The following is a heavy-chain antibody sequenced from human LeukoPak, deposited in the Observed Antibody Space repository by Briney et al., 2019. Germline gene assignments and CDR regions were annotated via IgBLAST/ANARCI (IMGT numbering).Heavy chain of an antibody. CDR3: ASLPDYYDSSGGY. V-gene: IGHV4-39*07. D-gene: IGHD3-22*01. CDR1: GGSISSSSYY. Sequence: SETLSLTCTVSGGSISSSSYYWGWIRQPPGKGLEWIGSIYYSGSTYYNPSFKSRVTISVDTSKNQFSLKLSSVTAADTAVYYCASLPDYYDSSGGYWGQGTLVTVSS. J-gene: IGHJ4*02. CDR2: IYYSGST.